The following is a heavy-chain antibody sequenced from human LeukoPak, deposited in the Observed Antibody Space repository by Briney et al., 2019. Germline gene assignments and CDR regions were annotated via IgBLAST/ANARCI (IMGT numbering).Heavy chain of an antibody. Sequence: SVKVSCKASGGTFSSYAISWVRQAPGQGLEWMGGIIPIFGTANYAQKFQGRVMITADESTSTAYMELSSLRSEDTAVYYCARVGIAAAGENHFDYWGQGTLVTVSS. CDR1: GGTFSSYA. V-gene: IGHV1-69*13. CDR3: ARVGIAAAGENHFDY. J-gene: IGHJ4*02. CDR2: IIPIFGTA. D-gene: IGHD6-13*01.